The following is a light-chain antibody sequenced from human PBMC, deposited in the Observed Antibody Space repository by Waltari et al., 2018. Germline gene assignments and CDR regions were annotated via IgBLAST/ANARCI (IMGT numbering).Light chain of an antibody. CDR3: QSYDISLRGSRV. CDR1: YSNIWGGYE. V-gene: IGLV1-40*01. J-gene: IGLJ3*02. CDR2: GNR. Sequence: QSVLTQPPSGSGAPGQRGTIPRPGDYSNIWGGYEVPCYQQLQGTAPKLLIYGNRHRPSGVPDRFSGSKTGTSASLAITGLQAEDEADYYCQSYDISLRGSRVFGGGTKLTVL.